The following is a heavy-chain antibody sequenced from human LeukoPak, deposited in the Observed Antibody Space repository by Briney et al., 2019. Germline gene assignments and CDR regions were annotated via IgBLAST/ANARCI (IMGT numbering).Heavy chain of an antibody. Sequence: GGSLRLSCAASGFILSDYYMTWIRQAPGKGLEWISHIGSSGSTIYYADSMKGRFTISRDNTKKSLYLQMNSLRAEDTAVYYCARALWLGEGFFDYWGQGTPVTVSS. CDR2: IGSSGSTI. CDR3: ARALWLGEGFFDY. D-gene: IGHD3-10*01. CDR1: GFILSDYY. J-gene: IGHJ4*02. V-gene: IGHV3-11*04.